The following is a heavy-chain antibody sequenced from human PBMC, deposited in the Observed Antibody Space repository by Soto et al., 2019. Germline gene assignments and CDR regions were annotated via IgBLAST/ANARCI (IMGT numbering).Heavy chain of an antibody. J-gene: IGHJ6*04. CDR2: ISTFNGHA. Sequence: QVQLVQSGAEVKNPGASVKVSCESSGYPFISYGISWVRQAPGQGPEWMGWISTFNGHAKYAQKFQGRATMTTDQSTSTVYMELRSLKSDDTAVYYCARSPDQTIYDFWSGYPYGMDVWGEGTTVTVSS. CDR1: GYPFISYG. CDR3: ARSPDQTIYDFWSGYPYGMDV. V-gene: IGHV1-18*01. D-gene: IGHD3-3*01.